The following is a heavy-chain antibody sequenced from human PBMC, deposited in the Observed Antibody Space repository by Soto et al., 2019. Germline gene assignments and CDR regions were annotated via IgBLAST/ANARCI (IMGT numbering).Heavy chain of an antibody. CDR2: ISSSSSYI. CDR1: GFTFSSYS. Sequence: VQLVESGGGLVKPGGSLRLSCAASGFTFSSYSMNWVRQAPGKGLEWVSSISSSSSYIYYADSVKGRFTISRDNAKNSLYLQMNSLRAEDTAVYYCARGSFPGAYYYYGMDVWGQGTTVTVSS. D-gene: IGHD3-10*01. CDR3: ARGSFPGAYYYYGMDV. V-gene: IGHV3-21*01. J-gene: IGHJ6*02.